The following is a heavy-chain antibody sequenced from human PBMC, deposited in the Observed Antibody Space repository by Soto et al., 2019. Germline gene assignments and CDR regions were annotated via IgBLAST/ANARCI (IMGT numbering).Heavy chain of an antibody. CDR3: AREGVRGMDV. CDR2: VNPILSMS. CDR1: GYTFSFYT. V-gene: IGHV1-69*04. J-gene: IGHJ6*02. D-gene: IGHD3-16*01. Sequence: GASVKVSCKASGYTFSFYTINWVRQAPGLGLERMGRVNPILSMSNYAQKFQGRVTMTADKSTSTAYMELSSLRSEDTAVYYCAREGVRGMDVWGQGTTVTVSS.